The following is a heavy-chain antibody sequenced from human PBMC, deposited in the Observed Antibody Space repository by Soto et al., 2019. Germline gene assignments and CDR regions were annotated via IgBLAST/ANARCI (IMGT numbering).Heavy chain of an antibody. V-gene: IGHV3-23*01. J-gene: IGHJ4*02. Sequence: PGGSLRLSCVASGFSFGDYAMRWVRQAPGKGLEWVSAISNTGGNTYYADSVKGWFTISRDNSKNTLYVQMNSLTAEDTAVYYCAKYASSSWSLFDYWGQGTVVTVSS. D-gene: IGHD6-13*01. CDR2: ISNTGGNT. CDR3: AKYASSSWSLFDY. CDR1: GFSFGDYA.